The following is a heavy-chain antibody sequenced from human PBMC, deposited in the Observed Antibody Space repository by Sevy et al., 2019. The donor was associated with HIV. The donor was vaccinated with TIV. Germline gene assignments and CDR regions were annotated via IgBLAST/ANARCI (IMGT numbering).Heavy chain of an antibody. CDR3: AKDGGYCSSTSCYLPNFDY. J-gene: IGHJ4*02. CDR1: GFIFSSYV. CDR2: ISGSGGST. D-gene: IGHD2-2*01. Sequence: GGSLRLSCAASGFIFSSYVMTWVRQAPGKGLEWVSTISGSGGSTYYADSVKGRFTISRDNSKKMLDLQMNSLRAEDTAVYYCAKDGGYCSSTSCYLPNFDYWGQGTLVTVSS. V-gene: IGHV3-23*01.